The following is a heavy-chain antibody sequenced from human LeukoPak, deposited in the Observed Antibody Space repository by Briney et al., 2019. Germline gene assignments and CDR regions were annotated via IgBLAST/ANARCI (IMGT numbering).Heavy chain of an antibody. V-gene: IGHV3-30-3*01. CDR3: ARGPERTGVGTRYYYDMDV. Sequence: GRSLRLSCAASGFTFSSYAMHWVRRAPGKGLEWVGVISYDGSNKYYADSVKGRFTISRDNSKNTLYLQMNSLRAEDTAVYYCARGPERTGVGTRYYYDMDVWGQGTTVTVSS. D-gene: IGHD2-8*01. CDR2: ISYDGSNK. J-gene: IGHJ6*02. CDR1: GFTFSSYA.